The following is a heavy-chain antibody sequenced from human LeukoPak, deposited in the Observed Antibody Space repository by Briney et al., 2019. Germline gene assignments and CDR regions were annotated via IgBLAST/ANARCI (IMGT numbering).Heavy chain of an antibody. V-gene: IGHV3-30*18. J-gene: IGHJ4*02. CDR1: GFTFSSYG. Sequence: GGSLRLSCAASGFTFSSYGMHWVRQAPGKGLEWVAVISYDGSNKYYADSVKGRFTISRDNSKNTLYLQMNSLRAEDTAVYYCAKVRGWFGELFPAPDYWGQGTLVTVSS. D-gene: IGHD3-10*01. CDR2: ISYDGSNK. CDR3: AKVRGWFGELFPAPDY.